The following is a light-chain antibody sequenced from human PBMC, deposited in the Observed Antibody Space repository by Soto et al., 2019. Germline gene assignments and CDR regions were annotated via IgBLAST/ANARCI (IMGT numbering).Light chain of an antibody. J-gene: IGKJ1*01. V-gene: IGKV3-20*01. CDR2: GAS. Sequence: EIVLTQSPATLSLSPGERATLSCRASQSVRSYLAWYPQTPGQAPRLLIHGASSRETGIPDRFSGSGAGPVFSRTISRLEPEDFQVDFCQQYGTSPRTFGQGTKVDIK. CDR3: QQYGTSPRT. CDR1: QSVRSY.